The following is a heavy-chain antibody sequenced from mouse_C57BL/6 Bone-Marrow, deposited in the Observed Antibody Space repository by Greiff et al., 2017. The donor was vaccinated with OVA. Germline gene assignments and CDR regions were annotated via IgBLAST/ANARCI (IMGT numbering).Heavy chain of an antibody. V-gene: IGHV5-9-1*02. Sequence: EVQRVESGEGLVKPGGSLKLSCAASGFTFSSYAMSWVRQTPEKRLEWVADISSGGDYIYYADTVKGRFTIARDNARNTQYQQMSILKSEDTAMYYCTKYGNVYAMDYWGQGTSVTVSS. CDR2: ISSGGDYI. D-gene: IGHD2-1*01. CDR3: TKYGNVYAMDY. CDR1: GFTFSSYA. J-gene: IGHJ4*01.